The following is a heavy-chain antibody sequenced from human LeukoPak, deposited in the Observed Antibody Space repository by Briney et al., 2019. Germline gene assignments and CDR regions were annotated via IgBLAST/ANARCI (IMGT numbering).Heavy chain of an antibody. CDR3: ARVTSSGWYY. CDR1: GGSISSYY. CDR2: IYYSGST. V-gene: IGHV4-59*12. Sequence: SETLSLTCTVSGGSISSYYWSWIRQPPGKGLEWIGYIYYSGSTNYNPSLKSRVTISVDKSKNQFSLKLSSVTAADTAVYYCARVTSSGWYYWGQGTLVTVSS. J-gene: IGHJ4*02. D-gene: IGHD6-19*01.